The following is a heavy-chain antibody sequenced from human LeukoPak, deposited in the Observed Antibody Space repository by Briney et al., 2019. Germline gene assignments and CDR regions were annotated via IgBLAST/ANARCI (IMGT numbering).Heavy chain of an antibody. D-gene: IGHD3-22*01. Sequence: SETLSLTCAVYGGSFSGYYWSWIRQPPGRGLEWIGEINHSGSTNYNPSLKSRVTISVDTSKNQFSLKLSSVTAADTAVYYCARRSNYYDSTDYWGQGTLVTVSS. CDR2: INHSGST. CDR1: GGSFSGYY. V-gene: IGHV4-34*01. CDR3: ARRSNYYDSTDY. J-gene: IGHJ4*02.